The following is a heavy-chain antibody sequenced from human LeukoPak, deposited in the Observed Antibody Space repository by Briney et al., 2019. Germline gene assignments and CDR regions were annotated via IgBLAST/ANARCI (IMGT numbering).Heavy chain of an antibody. D-gene: IGHD2-15*01. CDR2: IYTSGST. CDR3: ARDRGLGYCSGGSCYSEGGWFDP. V-gene: IGHV4-4*07. J-gene: IGHJ5*02. Sequence: SEILSLTCTVSGGSISSYYWSWIRQPAGKGLEWIGRIYTSGSTNYNPSPKSRVTMSVDTSKNQFSLKLSSVTAADTAVYYCARDRGLGYCSGGSCYSEGGWFDPWGQGTLVTVSS. CDR1: GGSISSYY.